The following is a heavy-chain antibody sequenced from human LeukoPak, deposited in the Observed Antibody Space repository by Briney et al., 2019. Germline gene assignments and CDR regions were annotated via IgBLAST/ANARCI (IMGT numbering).Heavy chain of an antibody. CDR3: ARNGLPDAFDI. V-gene: IGHV4-59*08. CDR1: GGSISSYY. CDR2: IYYSGST. D-gene: IGHD5-12*01. J-gene: IGHJ3*02. Sequence: PSETLSLTCTVSGGSISSYYWSGIRQPPGKGLEWIGYIYYSGSTNYNPSLKSRVTISVDTSKNQFSLKLSSVTAADTAVYYCARNGLPDAFDIWGQGTMVTVSS.